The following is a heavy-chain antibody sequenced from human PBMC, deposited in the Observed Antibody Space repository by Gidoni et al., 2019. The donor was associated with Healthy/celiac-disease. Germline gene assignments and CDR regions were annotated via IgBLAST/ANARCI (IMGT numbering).Heavy chain of an antibody. J-gene: IGHJ6*02. CDR3: TTRLLPAAPTHYYYGMDV. CDR2: IKSKTDCGTT. Sequence: EVQLVESGGGWVKPGGSLRLSCSAPGFTFSNAWMTWVRQAPGKGLAWVGRIKSKTDCGTTDYSAPVKGRFTISRDDSKNTLYPQMNSLKTEDTAVYYCTTRLLPAAPTHYYYGMDVWGQGTTVTVSS. D-gene: IGHD2-2*01. CDR1: GFTFSNAW. V-gene: IGHV3-15*07.